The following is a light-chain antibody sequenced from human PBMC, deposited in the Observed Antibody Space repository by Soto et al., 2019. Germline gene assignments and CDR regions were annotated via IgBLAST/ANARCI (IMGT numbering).Light chain of an antibody. V-gene: IGKV3-11*01. J-gene: IGKJ1*01. CDR2: DAS. CDR3: QQRSNWPRT. CDR1: QSVGSY. Sequence: EIMLTHSPDTLSLSPGERATLSCRASQSVGSYSASYQEKTGQPPRPLIYDASNRATGIPARFSGSGSGTDFTLTISSLEPEDFAVYYCQQRSNWPRTFGQGIKVDIK.